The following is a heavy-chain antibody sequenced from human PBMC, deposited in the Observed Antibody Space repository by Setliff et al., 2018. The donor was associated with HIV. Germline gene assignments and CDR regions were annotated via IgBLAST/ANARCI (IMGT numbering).Heavy chain of an antibody. Sequence: SVKVSCKASGGTFSNYAISWVRQAPGQGLEWMGGIIPIFGSTKYAQKFLGRVIITADESTNTVEMELSSLTSEDTAVYYCARDDHYYDMGSILSDWYFDLWGRGTLVTVSS. D-gene: IGHD3-22*01. V-gene: IGHV1-69*13. CDR3: ARDDHYYDMGSILSDWYFDL. CDR1: GGTFSNYA. CDR2: IIPIFGST. J-gene: IGHJ2*01.